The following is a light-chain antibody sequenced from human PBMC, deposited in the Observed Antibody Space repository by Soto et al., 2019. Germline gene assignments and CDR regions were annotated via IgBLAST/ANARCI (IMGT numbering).Light chain of an antibody. Sequence: EMVMTQSPATLSVSPGERATLSCRASQSISTNLAWYQQKPGQAPRLLIYGASTRATGIPARFSGSGSGTEFTLTISSLQSEDFAVYYCQQYNNWRTFGQGSKVDNK. J-gene: IGKJ1*01. CDR3: QQYNNWRT. CDR1: QSISTN. CDR2: GAS. V-gene: IGKV3-15*01.